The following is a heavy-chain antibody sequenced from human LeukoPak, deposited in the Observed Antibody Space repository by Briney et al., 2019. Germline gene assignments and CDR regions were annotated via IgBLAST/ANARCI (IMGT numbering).Heavy chain of an antibody. J-gene: IGHJ3*02. V-gene: IGHV3-23*01. Sequence: WGVLRLSCAASGFTFSSYAMSWVRQAPGKGLEWVSAISGSGGSTYYADSVKGRFTISRDNSKNTLYLQMNSLRAEDTAVYYCAKDQDYYDSSGYLVGAFDTWGQGTMVTVSS. CDR3: AKDQDYYDSSGYLVGAFDT. CDR1: GFTFSSYA. D-gene: IGHD3-22*01. CDR2: ISGSGGST.